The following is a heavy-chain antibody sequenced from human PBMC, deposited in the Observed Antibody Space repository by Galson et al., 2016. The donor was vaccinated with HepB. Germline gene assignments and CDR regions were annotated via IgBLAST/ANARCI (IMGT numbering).Heavy chain of an antibody. CDR3: ARTSEDWYFDL. V-gene: IGHV1-18*01. CDR2: ISAYNGYT. CDR1: GCTFISYG. Sequence: SVKVSCKASGCTFISYGISWVRQAPGQGLEWMGWISAYNGYTNYPQKLQGRVTMTTDTSTSTAYMELRSLRSDDTAVYYCARTSEDWYFDLWGRGTLVTVSS. J-gene: IGHJ2*01.